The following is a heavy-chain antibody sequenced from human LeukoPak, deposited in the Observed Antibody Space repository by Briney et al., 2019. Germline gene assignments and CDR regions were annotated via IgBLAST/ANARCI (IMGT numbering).Heavy chain of an antibody. Sequence: GGSLRLSCAASGFTFSSYAMSWVRQAPGKGLEWVSAISGSGGSTYYADSVKGRFTISRDNSKNTLYLQMNSLRAEDTAVYYCAKDARRGYYYDSSGYGNGFDYWGQGTLVTVSS. V-gene: IGHV3-23*01. J-gene: IGHJ4*02. CDR2: ISGSGGST. D-gene: IGHD3-22*01. CDR3: AKDARRGYYYDSSGYGNGFDY. CDR1: GFTFSSYA.